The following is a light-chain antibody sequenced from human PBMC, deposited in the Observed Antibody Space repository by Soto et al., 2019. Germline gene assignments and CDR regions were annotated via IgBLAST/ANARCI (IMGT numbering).Light chain of an antibody. J-gene: IGKJ4*01. CDR1: QSVSNNY. V-gene: IGKV3D-20*02. CDR2: GVS. CDR3: QQRSKWPLT. Sequence: ILVTQSPGTLSLSPGERATLSCRASQSVSNNYLAWYQQKPGQAPRLLIYGVSSRATGIPDRFSGSGSGTDFTLTISSLEPEDFAVYYCQQRSKWPLTFGGGTKVDIK.